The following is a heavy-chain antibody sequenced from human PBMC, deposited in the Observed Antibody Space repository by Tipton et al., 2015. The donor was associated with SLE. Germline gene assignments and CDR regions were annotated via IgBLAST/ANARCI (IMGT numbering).Heavy chain of an antibody. D-gene: IGHD3-3*01. CDR2: IYYSGST. Sequence: TLSLTCTVSGGSVTGHYWSWIRQPPGKGLEWIGYIYYSGSTNYNPSLKSRVTISVDTSKNQFSLKLSSVTAADTAVYYCARHYYDFWSGYPYYFDYWGQGTLVTVSS. CDR1: GGSVTGHY. CDR3: ARHYYDFWSGYPYYFDY. V-gene: IGHV4-59*02. J-gene: IGHJ4*02.